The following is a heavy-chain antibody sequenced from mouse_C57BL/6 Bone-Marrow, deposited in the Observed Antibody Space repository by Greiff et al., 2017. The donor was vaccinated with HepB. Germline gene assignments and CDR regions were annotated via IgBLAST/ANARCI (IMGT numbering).Heavy chain of an antibody. CDR3: TGGGLRRGNCGY. D-gene: IGHD2-4*01. V-gene: IGHV6-3*01. Sequence: EVKVEESGGGLVQPGGSMKLSCVASGFTFSNYWMNWVRQSPEKGLEWVAQIRLKSYNYATHYAESVKGRFTISRDDSKSSVYLQMNNLRAEETGIYYCTGGGLRRGNCGYWGQGTTLTVSS. CDR2: IRLKSYNYAT. J-gene: IGHJ2*01. CDR1: GFTFSNYW.